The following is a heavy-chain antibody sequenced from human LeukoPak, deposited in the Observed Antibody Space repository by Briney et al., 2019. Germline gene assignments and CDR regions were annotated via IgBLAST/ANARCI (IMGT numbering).Heavy chain of an antibody. V-gene: IGHV3-13*01. Sequence: PGGSLRLSCAASGFTFSSYDMHWVRQATGKGLEWVSAIGPAGDTYYPGSVKGRFTISRDNAKNSLYLQMNSLRAEDTAVYYCARPPIFGVVIHYYYMDVWGKGTTVTVSS. J-gene: IGHJ6*03. CDR2: IGPAGDT. CDR3: ARPPIFGVVIHYYYMDV. CDR1: GFTFSSYD. D-gene: IGHD3-3*01.